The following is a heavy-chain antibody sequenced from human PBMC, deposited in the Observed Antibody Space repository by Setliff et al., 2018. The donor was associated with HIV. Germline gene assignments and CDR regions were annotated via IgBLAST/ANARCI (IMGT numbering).Heavy chain of an antibody. CDR3: ARGRRVSSNYYYYYYMDV. CDR2: IKQDGSEK. CDR1: GFTFSDYW. J-gene: IGHJ6*03. D-gene: IGHD2-2*01. Sequence: GGSLRLSCAASGFTFSDYWMTWVRQAPGKGLEWVANIKQDGSEKYCVDSGKGRFTISRDNAKNSLYLQMNSLGAEDTAVYYCARGRRVSSNYYYYYYMDVWGKGTTVTVSS. V-gene: IGHV3-7*03.